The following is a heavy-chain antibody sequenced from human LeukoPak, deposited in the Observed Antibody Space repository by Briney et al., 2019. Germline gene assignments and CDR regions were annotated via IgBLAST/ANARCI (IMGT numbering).Heavy chain of an antibody. CDR2: ISTYNGNT. V-gene: IGHV1-18*01. CDR3: ARDCYDSSTPGGY. J-gene: IGHJ4*02. Sequence: ASVKVSCKASGCTFTSYGFNWVRQAPGQGLEWMGWISTYNGNTNYAQNFQGRVTMTTDTSTSTAYMEVRSLSSDDTAVYYCARDCYDSSTPGGYWGQGTLVTVSS. D-gene: IGHD3-22*01. CDR1: GCTFTSYG.